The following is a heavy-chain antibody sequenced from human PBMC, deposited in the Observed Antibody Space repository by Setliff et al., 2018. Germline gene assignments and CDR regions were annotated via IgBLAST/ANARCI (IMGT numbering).Heavy chain of an antibody. D-gene: IGHD3-3*01. CDR2: IIPIFGIA. CDR3: ARDNWIFGVELPHYYYMDV. J-gene: IGHJ6*03. CDR1: GGTFSSYA. V-gene: IGHV1-69*13. Sequence: SVKVSCKASGGTFSSYAISWVRQAPGQGLEWMGGIIPIFGIANYAQKFQGRVTITADESTSTAYMELSSLRSEDTAVYYCARDNWIFGVELPHYYYMDVWGKGTTVTVSS.